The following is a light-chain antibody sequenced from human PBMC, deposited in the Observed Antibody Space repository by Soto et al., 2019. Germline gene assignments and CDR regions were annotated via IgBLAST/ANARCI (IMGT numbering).Light chain of an antibody. CDR3: QQYDSSPIT. V-gene: IGKV3-20*01. J-gene: IGKJ5*01. Sequence: ASPTHSSRASQSVSSTYVAWYQQKPGQAPRLLIYGASSRATGIPARFSGSGSGTAFTLTLRRLEPEDFAVYYCQQYDSSPITFGQGTRLEIK. CDR2: GAS. CDR1: QSVSSTY.